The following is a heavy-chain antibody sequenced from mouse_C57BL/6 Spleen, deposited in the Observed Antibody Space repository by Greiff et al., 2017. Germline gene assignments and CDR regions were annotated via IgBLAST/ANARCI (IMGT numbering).Heavy chain of an antibody. V-gene: IGHV1-69*01. Sequence: QVQLQQPGAELVMPGASVKLSCKASGYTFTSYWMHWVKQRPGQGLEWIGEIDPSDSYTSYNQKFKGKSTLTVDKSSSTAYMQLSSLTSEDSAVYYCARGYDYLYAMDYWGQGTSVTVSS. CDR3: ARGYDYLYAMDY. CDR1: GYTFTSYW. J-gene: IGHJ4*01. D-gene: IGHD2-4*01. CDR2: IDPSDSYT.